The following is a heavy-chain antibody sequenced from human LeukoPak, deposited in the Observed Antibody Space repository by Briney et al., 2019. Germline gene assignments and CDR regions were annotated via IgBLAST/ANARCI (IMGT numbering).Heavy chain of an antibody. Sequence: GGSLRLSCVGSGFTFSSYHMNWVSQAPGKGLEWVSYISSSSSTIYYADSVKGRFTISRDNAKNSLYLQTNSLRAEDTAVYYCARAQYYSDSTGYYYLHYWGQGTLVTVSS. CDR3: ARAQYYSDSTGYYYLHY. CDR2: ISSSSSTI. J-gene: IGHJ4*02. V-gene: IGHV3-48*01. D-gene: IGHD3-22*01. CDR1: GFTFSSYH.